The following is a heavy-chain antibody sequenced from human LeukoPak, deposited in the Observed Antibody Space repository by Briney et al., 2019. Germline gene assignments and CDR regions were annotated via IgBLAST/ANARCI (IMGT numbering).Heavy chain of an antibody. Sequence: GGSLRLSCAASGFTFSSYSMNWVRQAPGKGLEWVSSISSSSSYIYYADSVKGRFTISRDNAKNSLYLQMNSLRAEDTAVYYCGRVIAAAAPFDYGGRGPWVTVPS. CDR3: GRVIAAAAPFDY. CDR1: GFTFSSYS. V-gene: IGHV3-21*01. CDR2: ISSSSSYI. J-gene: IGHJ4*02. D-gene: IGHD6-13*01.